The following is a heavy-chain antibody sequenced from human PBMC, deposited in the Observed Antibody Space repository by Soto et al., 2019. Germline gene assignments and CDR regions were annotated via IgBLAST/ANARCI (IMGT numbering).Heavy chain of an antibody. CDR2: IKHSEST. V-gene: IGHV4-34*01. Sequence: SETLSLTCAVYGGSFSDYYWSWIRQPPGKGLERVGEIKHSESTNYNPSLKSRVTISVDTSKNRFSLRLSSVTAADTAVYYCARGRTYYYGSGSSALLYWGQGTLVTVSS. D-gene: IGHD3-10*01. J-gene: IGHJ4*02. CDR1: GGSFSDYY. CDR3: ARGRTYYYGSGSSALLY.